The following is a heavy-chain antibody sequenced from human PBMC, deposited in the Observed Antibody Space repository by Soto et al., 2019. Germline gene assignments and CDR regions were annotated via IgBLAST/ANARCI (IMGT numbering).Heavy chain of an antibody. Sequence: QVQLQESGPGLVKPSGTLSLTCAVSGVSISSNNWWSWVRQPPGKGLEWIGEIYHSGSTNYNPSLKSRGPISVDKSENQFSLNLSSVTAADTAVYYCAVAGVSLDYWGQGTLLTVSS. V-gene: IGHV4-4*02. CDR1: GVSISSNNW. J-gene: IGHJ4*02. CDR3: AVAGVSLDY. D-gene: IGHD6-19*01. CDR2: IYHSGST.